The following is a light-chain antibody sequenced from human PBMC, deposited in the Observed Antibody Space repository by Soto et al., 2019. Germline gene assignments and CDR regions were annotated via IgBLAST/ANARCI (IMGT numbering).Light chain of an antibody. CDR3: QQYNTYSPERP. CDR1: QSISSY. J-gene: IGKJ1*01. CDR2: DAS. V-gene: IGKV1-5*01. Sequence: QMTQSPSSLSASVGERVTITCRASQSISSYLNLYQQKPGKAPKLLIYDASSLESGVPSRFSGSGSGTEFTLTISSLHPDDFATYYCQQYNTYSPERPFGQVAKAAIK.